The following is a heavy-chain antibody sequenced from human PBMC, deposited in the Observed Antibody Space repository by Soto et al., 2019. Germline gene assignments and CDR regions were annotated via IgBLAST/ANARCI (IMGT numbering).Heavy chain of an antibody. J-gene: IGHJ6*02. D-gene: IGHD1-26*01. CDR2: INPNSGDT. CDR3: AKGGAIVAAGTRVYLYNTMDV. Sequence: ASVKVSCKASGYTFTGYYVHWVRQAPGQGLEWMGWINPNSGDTYLAQRFQGRVTMNRDTSIGTAYMELRGLTSDDTAEYYCAKGGAIVAAGTRVYLYNTMDVWGQGTTVTVSS. CDR1: GYTFTGYY. V-gene: IGHV1-2*02.